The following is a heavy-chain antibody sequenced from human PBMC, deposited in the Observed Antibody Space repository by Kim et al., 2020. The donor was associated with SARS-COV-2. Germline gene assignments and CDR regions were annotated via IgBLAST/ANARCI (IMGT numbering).Heavy chain of an antibody. CDR2: LIENGVDK. Sequence: GGSLRLSCAASGFTFSDHAMSWVRQAPGKGLEWVSGLIENGVDKYYADSVRGRFTISRDNSENTLYLQMNGLRAEDTAKYYCVKDYSMAVGDILFASWG. D-gene: IGHD3-3*02. V-gene: IGHV3-23*01. CDR3: VKDYSMAVGDILFAS. CDR1: GFTFSDHA. J-gene: IGHJ5*01.